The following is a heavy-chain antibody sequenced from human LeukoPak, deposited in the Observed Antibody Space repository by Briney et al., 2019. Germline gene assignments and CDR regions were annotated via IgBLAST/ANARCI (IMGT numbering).Heavy chain of an antibody. CDR1: GGSFSGYY. J-gene: IGHJ4*02. CDR3: ARGASSGYYYFTLFDY. Sequence: SETLSLTCAVNGGSFSGYYWSWIRQPPGKGLEWIGEINHSGSTNYNPSLKSRVTISVDTSKNQFSLKLSSVTAADTAVYYCARGASSGYYYFTLFDYWGQGTLVTVSS. V-gene: IGHV4-34*01. CDR2: INHSGST. D-gene: IGHD3-22*01.